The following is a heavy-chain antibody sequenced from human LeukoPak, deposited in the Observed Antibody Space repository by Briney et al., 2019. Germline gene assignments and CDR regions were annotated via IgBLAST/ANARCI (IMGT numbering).Heavy chain of an antibody. D-gene: IGHD4-17*01. CDR1: GFTFSTFA. J-gene: IGHJ3*01. V-gene: IGHV3-23*01. CDR3: GRDPNGDYVGAFEF. Sequence: GGSLGLSCAGSGFTFSTFAMTWVRRAPGKGLEWLSSITGSSSTTYYADSVKGRFSISRDNSRNTLYLHMNTLRADDTAVYYCGRDPNGDYVGAFEFWGQGTTVTVSS. CDR2: ITGSSSTT.